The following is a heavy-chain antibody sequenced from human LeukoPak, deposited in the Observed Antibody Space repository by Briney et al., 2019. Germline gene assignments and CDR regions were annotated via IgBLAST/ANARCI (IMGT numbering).Heavy chain of an antibody. CDR1: GFTFSSYA. CDR2: ISSTGGRT. J-gene: IGHJ4*02. Sequence: GGSLRLSCAASGFTFSSYAMGWVRQAPGKGLEWVSAISSTGGRTYYADSVKGRFTISRDNSRNTVYLQMNSLRAEDTAVYYCAKESPYGDNRLYYFDYWGQGTLVTVSS. CDR3: AKESPYGDNRLYYFDY. D-gene: IGHD4-17*01. V-gene: IGHV3-23*01.